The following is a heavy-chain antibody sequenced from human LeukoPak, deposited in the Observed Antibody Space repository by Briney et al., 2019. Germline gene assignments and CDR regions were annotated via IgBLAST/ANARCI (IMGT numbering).Heavy chain of an antibody. CDR3: ARAGILTEDGENYYYYGMDV. V-gene: IGHV1-69*04. CDR2: IIPIFGIA. CDR1: GGTFSSYA. D-gene: IGHD7-27*01. J-gene: IGHJ6*02. Sequence: SVKVSCKASGGTFSSYAISWVRQAPGQGLEWMGRIIPIFGIANYAQKFQGRVTITADKSTSTAYMELGSLRSEDTAVYYCARAGILTEDGENYYYYGMDVWGQGTTVTVSS.